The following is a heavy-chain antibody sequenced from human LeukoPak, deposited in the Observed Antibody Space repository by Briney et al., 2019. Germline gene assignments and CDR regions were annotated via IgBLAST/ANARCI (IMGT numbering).Heavy chain of an antibody. V-gene: IGHV3-49*04. CDR1: GFAFDDFA. CDR2: IRRRAYGGAA. J-gene: IGHJ4*02. Sequence: GGSVRLSCTTSGFAFDDFAMSWVRQPAGKGLEWVGFIRRRAYGGAAEYAASVKGRFIISRDDSKGIAYLQMNSLKTEDTAVYYCSRNGLVDFDYWGQGSRVIVSP. CDR3: SRNGLVDFDY.